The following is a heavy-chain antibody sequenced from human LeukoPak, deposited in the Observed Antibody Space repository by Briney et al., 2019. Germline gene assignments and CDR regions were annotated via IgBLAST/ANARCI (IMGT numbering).Heavy chain of an antibody. Sequence: GGSLRLSCAASGFTFSSYAMSWVRQAPGKGLEWVSAISGSGGSTYYADSVKGRFTISRDNAKNSLYLQMNSLRAEDTAVYYCARMIVNPLDAFDIWGQGTMVTVSS. CDR3: ARMIVNPLDAFDI. J-gene: IGHJ3*02. V-gene: IGHV3-23*01. CDR1: GFTFSSYA. D-gene: IGHD3-22*01. CDR2: ISGSGGST.